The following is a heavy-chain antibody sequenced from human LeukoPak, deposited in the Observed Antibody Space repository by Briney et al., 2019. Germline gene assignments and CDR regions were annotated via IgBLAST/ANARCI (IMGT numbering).Heavy chain of an antibody. CDR2: INSDGSST. D-gene: IGHD3-22*01. CDR1: GFTFSSYW. J-gene: IGHJ4*02. V-gene: IGHV3-74*01. Sequence: GGSLRLSCAASGFTFSSYWMHWVHQAPGKGLVWVSRINSDGSSTSYADSVKGRFTISRDNAKNTLYLEMNSLRAEDTAVYYCARDKYYYDSSDNNFDYWGQGTLVTVSS. CDR3: ARDKYYYDSSDNNFDY.